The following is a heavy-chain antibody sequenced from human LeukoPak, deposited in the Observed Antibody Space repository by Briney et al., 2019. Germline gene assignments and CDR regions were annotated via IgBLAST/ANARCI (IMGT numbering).Heavy chain of an antibody. CDR2: IFYSGST. Sequence: SETLSLTCTVSGGTISSYYWSWIRQPPGKGLEWIGYIFYSGSTYYNPSLMSRVTISVDMSRNQFSLKLTSVTAADTAVYYCARHDYGGTSAWFHPWGQGTLVTVSS. V-gene: IGHV4-59*01. CDR1: GGTISSYY. CDR3: ARHDYGGTSAWFHP. D-gene: IGHD4-23*01. J-gene: IGHJ5*02.